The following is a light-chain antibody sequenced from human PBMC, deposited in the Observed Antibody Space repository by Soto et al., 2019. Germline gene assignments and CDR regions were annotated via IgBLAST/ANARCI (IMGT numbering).Light chain of an antibody. CDR1: SSDVGSYNL. Sequence: QSALTQPASVSGSPGQSITISCTGTSSDVGSYNLVSWYQQHPGKAPKLIISDVSERPSGVPNRFSGSKSGNTASLTISGVQSDDEADYYCCSYAGSYTWIFGGGTQLTVL. CDR3: CSYAGSYTWI. CDR2: DVS. J-gene: IGLJ2*01. V-gene: IGLV2-23*02.